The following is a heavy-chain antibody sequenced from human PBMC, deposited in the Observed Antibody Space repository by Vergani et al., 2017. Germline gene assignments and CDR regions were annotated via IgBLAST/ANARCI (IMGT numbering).Heavy chain of an antibody. J-gene: IGHJ6*03. Sequence: QVQLVQSGAEVKKPGSSVKVSCKASGGTFSSYAISWVRQAPGQGLEWMGGIIPIFGTANYAQKFQGRVTITADESTSTAYMELSSLRSEDTAVYYCARDRGYCSXTSCRYYYYYYMDVWGKGP. D-gene: IGHD2-2*01. CDR1: GGTFSSYA. CDR3: ARDRGYCSXTSCRYYYYYYMDV. CDR2: IIPIFGTA. V-gene: IGHV1-69*01.